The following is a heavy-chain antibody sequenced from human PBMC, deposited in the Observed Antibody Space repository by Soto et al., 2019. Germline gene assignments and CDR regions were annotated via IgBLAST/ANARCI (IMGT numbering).Heavy chain of an antibody. CDR2: ISSSGDTI. CDR3: ARITGSIYYYYIDV. V-gene: IGHV3-11*01. Sequence: GGSLRLSCAASGFIFSDYYMAWIRQAPGKGLEWLSYISSSGDTIYDADSVEGRFTISRDNAKNSLYLQMNSLRVEDTAVYYCARITGSIYYYYIDVWGKGNTVTVSS. CDR1: GFIFSDYY. D-gene: IGHD1-7*01. J-gene: IGHJ6*03.